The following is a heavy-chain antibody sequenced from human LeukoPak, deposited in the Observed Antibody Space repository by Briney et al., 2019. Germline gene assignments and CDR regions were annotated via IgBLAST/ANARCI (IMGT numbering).Heavy chain of an antibody. Sequence: SETLSLTCAVYGGSFSGYYWSWIRQPPGKGLEWIGEINHSGSTNYNPSLKSRVTISVDTSKNQLSLKLSSVTAADTAVYYCARGLRSVVTAIYHWGQGTLVTVSS. D-gene: IGHD2-21*02. V-gene: IGHV4-34*01. CDR2: INHSGST. CDR1: GGSFSGYY. J-gene: IGHJ5*02. CDR3: ARGLRSVVTAIYH.